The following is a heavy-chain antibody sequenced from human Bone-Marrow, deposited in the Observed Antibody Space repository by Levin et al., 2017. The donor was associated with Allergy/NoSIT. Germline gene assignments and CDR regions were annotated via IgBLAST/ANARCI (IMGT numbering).Heavy chain of an antibody. CDR1: GYTFSHFW. CDR3: SRRALGSSGYDEYFQH. D-gene: IGHD6-19*01. Sequence: GESLKISCKGSGYTFSHFWIGWVRQMPGKGPEWMGTIYPGDSDTRYTPSFQGQVTISADKSISTAYLQWSSLKASDTAMYYCSRRALGSSGYDEYFQHWGQGTLVTVSS. J-gene: IGHJ1*01. CDR2: IYPGDSDT. V-gene: IGHV5-51*01.